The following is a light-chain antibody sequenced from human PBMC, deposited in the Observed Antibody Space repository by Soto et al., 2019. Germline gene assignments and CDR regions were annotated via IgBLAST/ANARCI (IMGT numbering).Light chain of an antibody. CDR1: IFDVGNNF. Sequence: QAVVTQPPSVSAAPGKRVTISCSGTIFDVGNNFVSWYQHFPGTAPKLLLNDDDRSPSGIPDRVSASKSGTSATLRIARVQTGDEADYYCAAWDTDVSAVFGGGTKLTVL. V-gene: IGLV1-51*01. CDR3: AAWDTDVSAV. CDR2: DDD. J-gene: IGLJ2*01.